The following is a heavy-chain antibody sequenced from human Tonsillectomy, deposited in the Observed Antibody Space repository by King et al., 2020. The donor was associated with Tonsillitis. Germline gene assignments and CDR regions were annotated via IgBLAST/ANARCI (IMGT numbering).Heavy chain of an antibody. CDR1: GFTFSSYW. V-gene: IGHV3-74*01. J-gene: IGHJ3*02. D-gene: IGHD1/OR15-1a*01. Sequence: VQLVESEGGLVQPGGSLRLSCAASGFTFSSYWMDWVCQAPGKGLVLVARIQIDVRSTSSAASVKGRFSISRDNAKNTLYLQMNSLRAEDTAVYFCTRVRTVGFDAFDIWGQGTMVTVSS. CDR3: TRVRTVGFDAFDI. CDR2: IQIDVRST.